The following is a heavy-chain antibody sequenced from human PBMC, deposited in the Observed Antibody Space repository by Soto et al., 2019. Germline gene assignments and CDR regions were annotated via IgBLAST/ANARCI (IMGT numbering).Heavy chain of an antibody. D-gene: IGHD3-22*01. J-gene: IGHJ6*02. CDR3: ARVARYYDSSGYYVKSDYYGMDV. V-gene: IGHV1-18*01. CDR2: ISAYNGNT. Sequence: ASVKVSCKASGYTFTSYGISWVRQAPGQGLEWMGWISAYNGNTNYAQKLQGRVTMTTDTSTSTAYMKLRSLRSDDTAVYYCARVARYYDSSGYYVKSDYYGMDVWGQGTTVTVSS. CDR1: GYTFTSYG.